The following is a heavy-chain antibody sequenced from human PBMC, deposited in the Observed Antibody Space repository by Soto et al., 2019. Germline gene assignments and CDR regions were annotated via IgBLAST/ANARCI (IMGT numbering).Heavy chain of an antibody. CDR1: GFTFSSYG. CDR2: IWYDGSNK. D-gene: IGHD2-2*01. CDR3: ARDRQEDIVVVPAAAHKSADRYGMDV. J-gene: IGHJ6*02. Sequence: QVQLVESGGGVVQPGRSLRLSCAASGFTFSSYGMHWVRQAPGKGLEWVAVIWYDGSNKYYADSVKGRFTISRDNSKNTLYLQMNSLRADDTAVYYCARDRQEDIVVVPAAAHKSADRYGMDVWGQGTTVTVSS. V-gene: IGHV3-33*01.